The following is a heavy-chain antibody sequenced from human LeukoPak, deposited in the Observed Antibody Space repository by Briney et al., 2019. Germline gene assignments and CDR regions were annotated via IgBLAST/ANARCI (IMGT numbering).Heavy chain of an antibody. CDR3: ARDGRDGYNWYY. CDR1: GYSISSGYY. D-gene: IGHD5-24*01. J-gene: IGHJ4*02. V-gene: IGHV4-38-2*02. CDR2: IYHSGST. Sequence: SETLSLTCTVSGYSISSGYYWGWIRQPPGKGLEWIGSIYHSGSTYYNPSLKSRVTISVDTSKNQFSLKLSSVTAADTAVYYCARDGRDGYNWYYWGQGTLVTVSS.